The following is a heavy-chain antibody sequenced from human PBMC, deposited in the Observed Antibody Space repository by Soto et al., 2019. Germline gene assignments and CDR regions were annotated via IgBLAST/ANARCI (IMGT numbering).Heavy chain of an antibody. CDR2: IYYSGST. V-gene: IGHV4-31*03. Sequence: QVQLQESGPGLVKPSQTLSLTCTVSGGSISSGGYYWSWIRQHPGKGLEWIGYIYYSGSTYYNPSLKSRVTISVDTSKNQFSLKLSFVTAADTAVYYCAGGSVGGSGSYSGWIDYWGQGTLVTVSS. D-gene: IGHD3-10*01. CDR1: GGSISSGGYY. CDR3: AGGSVGGSGSYSGWIDY. J-gene: IGHJ4*02.